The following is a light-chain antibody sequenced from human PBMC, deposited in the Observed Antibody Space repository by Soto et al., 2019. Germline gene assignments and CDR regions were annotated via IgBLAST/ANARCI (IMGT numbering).Light chain of an antibody. Sequence: QSVLTQPPSVSGAPGQRVTISCTGSSSNIGAGYVVHWYQQLPGTAPKLLIYRNSNRPSGVPDRFSGSKSGTSASLAITGLQAEDEADYYCHSYDSSLSGVVFGGGTKLPVL. CDR3: HSYDSSLSGVV. CDR2: RNS. V-gene: IGLV1-40*01. J-gene: IGLJ2*01. CDR1: SSNIGAGYV.